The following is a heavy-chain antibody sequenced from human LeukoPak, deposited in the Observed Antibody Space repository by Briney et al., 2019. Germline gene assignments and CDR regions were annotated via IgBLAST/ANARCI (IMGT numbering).Heavy chain of an antibody. CDR2: MSSSGSTI. Sequence: GGSLRLSCAASGFTFSDYYMNWIRQAPGKGLEWISYMSSSGSTISYADSVTGRFTVSRDNAKNSLYLQMNSLRAEDTAVYYCARSILPAANAIDXWGQGTLLTV. CDR1: GFTFSDYY. J-gene: IGHJ4*02. D-gene: IGHD2-2*01. V-gene: IGHV3-11*04. CDR3: ARSILPAANAIDX.